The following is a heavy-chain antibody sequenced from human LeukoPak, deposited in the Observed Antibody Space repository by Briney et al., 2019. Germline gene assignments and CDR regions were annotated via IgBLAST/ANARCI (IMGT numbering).Heavy chain of an antibody. Sequence: HPGGSLRLSCAASGFTFSSYGMHWVRQAPGKGLEWVAVISYDGSNKYYADSVKGRFTISRDNSKNTLYLQMNSLRAEDTAVYYCAKPGGYYDILTGYSSFDYWGQGTLVTVSS. J-gene: IGHJ4*02. CDR2: ISYDGSNK. CDR3: AKPGGYYDILTGYSSFDY. CDR1: GFTFSSYG. D-gene: IGHD3-9*01. V-gene: IGHV3-30*18.